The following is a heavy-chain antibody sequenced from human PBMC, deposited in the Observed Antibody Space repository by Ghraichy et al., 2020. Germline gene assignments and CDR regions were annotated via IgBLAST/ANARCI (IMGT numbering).Heavy chain of an antibody. J-gene: IGHJ4*02. D-gene: IGHD5-18*01. V-gene: IGHV4-59*01. CDR2: IYYSGST. CDR3: ARGENIGDTAMVTL. Sequence: SETLSLTCTVSGGSISSYYWSWIRQPPGKGLEWIGYIYYSGSTNYNPSLKSRVTISVDTSKNQFSLKLSSVTAADTAVYYCARGENIGDTAMVTLWGQGTLVTVSS. CDR1: GGSISSYY.